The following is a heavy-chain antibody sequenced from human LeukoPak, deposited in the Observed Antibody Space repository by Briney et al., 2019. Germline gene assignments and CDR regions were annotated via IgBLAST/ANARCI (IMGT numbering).Heavy chain of an antibody. V-gene: IGHV1-8*01. CDR2: MNPNSGNT. CDR3: AGGPLNYGTMIDY. Sequence: ASVKVSCEASGYTFTSYDINWVRQSTGQGLEWMGWMNPNSGNTGYAQKFQGRVTMTRNTSISTAYMELSSLRSEDTAVYYCAGGPLNYGTMIDYWGQGTLVTVSS. J-gene: IGHJ4*02. D-gene: IGHD3-22*01. CDR1: GYTFTSYD.